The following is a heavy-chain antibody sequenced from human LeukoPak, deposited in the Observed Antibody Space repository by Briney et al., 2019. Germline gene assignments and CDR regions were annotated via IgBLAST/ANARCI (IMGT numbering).Heavy chain of an antibody. D-gene: IGHD7-27*01. J-gene: IGHJ4*02. Sequence: GGSLRLSCVASGFSFNNYWMSWFRQAPGKGLEWVGNIKTDGGGKYYVDSVRGRFTISGDNAKNSLYLQMNSLRAEDTAVYYCARDYVWGSPESDYWGQGTLVTVSS. CDR3: ARDYVWGSPESDY. V-gene: IGHV3-7*01. CDR2: IKTDGGGK. CDR1: GFSFNNYW.